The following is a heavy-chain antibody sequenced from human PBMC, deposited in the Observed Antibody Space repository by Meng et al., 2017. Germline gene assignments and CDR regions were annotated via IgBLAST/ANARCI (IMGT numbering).Heavy chain of an antibody. V-gene: IGHV3-30*01. CDR2: ISYDGSNK. J-gene: IGHJ4*02. D-gene: IGHD5-24*01. Sequence: QVPLVESGGGVVQPGRSLGLSCAASGFTFSSYAMHWVRQAPGKGLEWVAVISYDGSNKYYADSVKGRFTISRDNSKNTLYLQMNSLRAEDTAVYYCARVGMADPPDWGQGTLVTVSS. CDR3: ARVGMADPPD. CDR1: GFTFSSYA.